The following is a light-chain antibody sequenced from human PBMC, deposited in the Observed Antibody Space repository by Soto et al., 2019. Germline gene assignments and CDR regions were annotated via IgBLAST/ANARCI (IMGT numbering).Light chain of an antibody. J-gene: IGLJ1*01. CDR2: EVS. Sequence: QSVLTQPASVSGSPGQSITISCTGTSSDVGGYNYVSWYQQHPGKAPKLVIYEVSNRPSGVSNRFSGSKSGNTASLTISGLQSEDEADYYCAAWDDSTKSHVFGTGTKVTVL. CDR3: AAWDDSTKSHV. CDR1: SSDVGGYNY. V-gene: IGLV2-14*01.